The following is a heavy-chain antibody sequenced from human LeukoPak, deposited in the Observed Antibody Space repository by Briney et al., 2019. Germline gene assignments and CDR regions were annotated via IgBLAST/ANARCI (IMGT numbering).Heavy chain of an antibody. CDR3: AKDGAAWYFDL. Sequence: PSETLSLTCTVSGYSISSGYYWGWIRQPPGKGLEWLASIYHSGTIYYNPSLKSRVTISVDTSKNQFSLKLTYVTAADTAVYYCAKDGAAWYFDLWGRGTLVTVSS. J-gene: IGHJ2*01. D-gene: IGHD3-16*01. CDR2: IYHSGTI. V-gene: IGHV4-38-2*02. CDR1: GYSISSGYY.